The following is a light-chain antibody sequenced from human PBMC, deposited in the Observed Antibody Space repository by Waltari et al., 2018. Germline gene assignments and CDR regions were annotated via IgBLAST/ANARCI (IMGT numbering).Light chain of an antibody. CDR3: QSYDSSLIASV. CDR2: GNN. V-gene: IGLV1-40*01. J-gene: IGLJ2*01. CDR1: SSNIGADSD. Sequence: QSGLTQPPSVSGAPGQSVTISCTGTSSNIGADSDVNWYQVLPGTAPKLLIFGNNHRPSGVPDRFSGSKSGTSASLASTGLQAEDVADYYCQSYDSSLIASVFGGGTKLTVL.